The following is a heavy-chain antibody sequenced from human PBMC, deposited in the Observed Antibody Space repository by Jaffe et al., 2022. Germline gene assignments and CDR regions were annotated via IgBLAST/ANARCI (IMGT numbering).Heavy chain of an antibody. Sequence: EVQLLESGGGLVQPGGSLRLSCAASGFTFSSYAMSWVRQAPGKGLEWVSAISGSGGSTYYADSVKGRFTISRDNSKNTLYLQMNSLRAEDTAVYYCAKQNYDYGDYEAPDAFDIWGQGTMVTVSS. J-gene: IGHJ3*02. D-gene: IGHD4-17*01. CDR1: GFTFSSYA. CDR3: AKQNYDYGDYEAPDAFDI. V-gene: IGHV3-23*01. CDR2: ISGSGGST.